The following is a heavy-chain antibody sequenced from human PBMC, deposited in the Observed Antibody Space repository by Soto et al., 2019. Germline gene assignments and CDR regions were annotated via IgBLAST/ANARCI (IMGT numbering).Heavy chain of an antibody. J-gene: IGHJ6*03. CDR3: ERDNNYCSGGSRHNQYYYYYYMDV. V-gene: IGHV6-1*01. Sequence: SQTLSLTCAISGDSVSINIAAWNWIRQSPSRGLEWLGRTYYRSKWYNDYAVSVKSRITINPNKSKNQFSQQLNSVTSEETAGYYCERDNNYCSGGSRHNQYYYYYYMDVWGKGTTVTVSS. D-gene: IGHD2-15*01. CDR2: TYYRSKWYN. CDR1: GDSVSINIAA.